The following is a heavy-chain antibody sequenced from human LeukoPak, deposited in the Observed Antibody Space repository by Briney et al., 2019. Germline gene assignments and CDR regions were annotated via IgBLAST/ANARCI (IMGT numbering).Heavy chain of an antibody. CDR3: VRGVGVSRFNYFDP. CDR2: TSDSGVST. Sequence: PGGSLRLSCAASGFTFSTYGMSWVRQAPGKGLEWVSATSDSGVSTYYADSVKGRFTISRDNSKNTLYLQMNSLRDDDTAVYYCVRGVGVSRFNYFDPWGQGTLVIVSS. V-gene: IGHV3-23*01. CDR1: GFTFSTYG. D-gene: IGHD6-13*01. J-gene: IGHJ5*02.